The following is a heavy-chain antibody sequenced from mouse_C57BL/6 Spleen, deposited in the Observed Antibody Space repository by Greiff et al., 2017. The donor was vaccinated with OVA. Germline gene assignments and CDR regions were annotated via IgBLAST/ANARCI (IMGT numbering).Heavy chain of an antibody. D-gene: IGHD4-1*01. CDR1: GFTFSSYA. Sequence: EVKLQESGEGLVKPGGSLKLSCAASGFTFSSYAMSWVRQTPEKRLEWVAYISSGGDYIYYADTVKGRFTISRDNARNTLYLQMSSLKSEDTAMYYCTRDLGLLFDYWGQGTTLTVSS. V-gene: IGHV5-9-1*02. CDR2: ISSGGDYI. CDR3: TRDLGLLFDY. J-gene: IGHJ2*01.